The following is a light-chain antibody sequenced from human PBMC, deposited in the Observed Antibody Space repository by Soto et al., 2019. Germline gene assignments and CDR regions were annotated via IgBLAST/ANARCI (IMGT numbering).Light chain of an antibody. CDR2: DAS. J-gene: IGKJ5*01. CDR1: QSISSY. V-gene: IGKV3-11*01. Sequence: EIVLTQSPATLSLSPGERATLSCRASQSISSYLAWYQQKPGQAPRLLIYDASNRATGIPARFSGSGSGTDFTLTISSLEPEDGAVYYCQQRSNWPPITFGQGTRLEIK. CDR3: QQRSNWPPIT.